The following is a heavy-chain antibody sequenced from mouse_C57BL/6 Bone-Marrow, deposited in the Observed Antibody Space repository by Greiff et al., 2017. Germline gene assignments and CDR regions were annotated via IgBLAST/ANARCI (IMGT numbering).Heavy chain of an antibody. CDR2: IWRGGST. J-gene: IGHJ3*01. D-gene: IGHD1-1*01. CDR1: GFSLTSYG. Sequence: VKLMESGPGLVQPSQSLSITCTVSGFSLTSYGVHWVRQSPGKGLEWLGVIWRGGSTDYNAAFISRLSITKDNSKSQVFFKMNSLQADDTAIYPYYYGSSYGGAYWGQGTLVTVSA. V-gene: IGHV2-5*01. CDR3: YYGSSYGGAY.